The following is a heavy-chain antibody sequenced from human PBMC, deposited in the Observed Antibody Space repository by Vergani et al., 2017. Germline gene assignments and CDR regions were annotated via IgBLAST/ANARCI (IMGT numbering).Heavy chain of an antibody. D-gene: IGHD2-15*01. J-gene: IGHJ6*03. V-gene: IGHV3-23*01. CDR3: AKTSRIGYYMDV. CDR1: GFTFSSYA. CDR2: ISGSGGST. Sequence: EVQLLESGGGLVQPGGSLRLSCAASGFTFSSYAMSWVRQAPGKGLEWVSAISGSGGSTYYADSVKGRFTISRDNSKNTLYLKMNSLRAEDTAVYYCAKTSRIGYYMDVWGKGTTVTVSS.